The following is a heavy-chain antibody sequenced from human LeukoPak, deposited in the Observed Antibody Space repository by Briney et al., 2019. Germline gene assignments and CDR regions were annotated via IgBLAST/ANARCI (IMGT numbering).Heavy chain of an antibody. CDR3: ARDYYDSSGYYPGVVDY. D-gene: IGHD3-22*01. V-gene: IGHV3-48*04. J-gene: IGHJ4*02. Sequence: PGGSLRLSCAASGFTFSSYSMNWFRQAPGKGLERVSYISSSSSTIYYADSVKGRFTISRDNAKDSLYLQMNSLRAEDTAVYYCARDYYDSSGYYPGVVDYWGQGTLVTVSS. CDR1: GFTFSSYS. CDR2: ISSSSSTI.